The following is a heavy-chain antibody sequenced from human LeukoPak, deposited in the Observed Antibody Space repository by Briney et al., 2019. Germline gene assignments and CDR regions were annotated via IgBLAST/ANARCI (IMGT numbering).Heavy chain of an antibody. CDR2: IYYSGST. J-gene: IGHJ5*02. D-gene: IGHD2-21*01. V-gene: IGHV4-39*01. CDR3: ARGGEVFPFDP. CDR1: GGSISSSSYY. Sequence: SETLSLTCTVSGGSISSSSYYWDWIRRPPGKGLEWIGSIYYSGSTYYGPSLKSRVTMSVDTSKNQLSLKLSSVTAADTAVYYCARGGEVFPFDPWGQGTLVTVSS.